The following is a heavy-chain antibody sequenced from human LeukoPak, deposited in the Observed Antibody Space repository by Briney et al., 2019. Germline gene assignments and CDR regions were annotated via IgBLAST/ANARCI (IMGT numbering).Heavy chain of an antibody. CDR1: GGSISSGSYY. D-gene: IGHD3-3*01. J-gene: IGHJ4*02. Sequence: SQTLSLTCTVSGGSISSGSYYWSWIRQPAGQGLEWIRRIYTSRSTNYNPSLKRRGTMSVDTSKNQFSLKLSNVTAADTAVYYCARAEGYDFWSGYFRFGSIDYWGQGTLVTVSS. CDR3: ARAEGYDFWSGYFRFGSIDY. V-gene: IGHV4-61*02. CDR2: IYTSRST.